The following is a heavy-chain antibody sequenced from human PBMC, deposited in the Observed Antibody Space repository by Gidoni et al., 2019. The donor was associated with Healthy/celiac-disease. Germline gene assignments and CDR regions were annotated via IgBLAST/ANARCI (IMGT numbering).Heavy chain of an antibody. CDR3: ARDRGLELMGY. CDR1: GFTFSSYS. Sequence: EVQLVESGGGLVKPGGSLRLSCAAPGFTFSSYSMNWVRQAPGTGLEWVSSISSSSSYIYYADSVKGRFTISRDNAKNSLYLQMNSLRAEDTAVYYCARDRGLELMGYWGQGTLVTVSS. D-gene: IGHD1-7*01. V-gene: IGHV3-21*01. J-gene: IGHJ4*02. CDR2: ISSSSSYI.